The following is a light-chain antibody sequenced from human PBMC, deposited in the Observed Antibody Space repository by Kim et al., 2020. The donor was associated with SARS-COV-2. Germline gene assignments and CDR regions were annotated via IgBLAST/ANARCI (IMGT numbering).Light chain of an antibody. CDR2: GTS. Sequence: EIALTQSPATLSLSPGERATLSCRASQSVSNDLGWYQHKLGQAPRLLIYGTSNRAPGIPARFSGSGFGTDFILTISSLEPEDFAVYYCQQRHILPLTFGGGTKVDIK. CDR1: QSVSND. J-gene: IGKJ4*01. CDR3: QQRHILPLT. V-gene: IGKV3-11*01.